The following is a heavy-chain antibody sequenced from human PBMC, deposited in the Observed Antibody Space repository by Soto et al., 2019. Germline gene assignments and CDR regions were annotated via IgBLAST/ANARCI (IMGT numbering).Heavy chain of an antibody. CDR1: GFTFSSYA. CDR2: ISYDGSNK. J-gene: IGHJ4*02. CDR3: ASLTGIAAYYFDY. Sequence: GGSLRLSCAASGFTFSSYAMHWVRQAPGKGLEWVAVISYDGSNKYYADSVKGRFTISRDNSKNTLYLQMNSLRAEDTAVYYCASLTGIAAYYFDYRGQGTLVTVSS. V-gene: IGHV3-30-3*01. D-gene: IGHD6-13*01.